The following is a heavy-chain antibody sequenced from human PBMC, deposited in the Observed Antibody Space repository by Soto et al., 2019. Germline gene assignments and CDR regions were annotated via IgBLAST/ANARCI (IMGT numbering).Heavy chain of an antibody. V-gene: IGHV3-7*01. Sequence: PGGSLRLSCAASGFTFSSYWMSWVRQAPGKGLEWVANIKQDGSEKYYVDSVKGRFTISRDNAKNSLYLQMNSLRAEDTAVYYCARVYSSSWYKVPYYYYGVDVWGQGTTVTVS. CDR2: IKQDGSEK. D-gene: IGHD6-13*01. J-gene: IGHJ6*02. CDR1: GFTFSSYW. CDR3: ARVYSSSWYKVPYYYYGVDV.